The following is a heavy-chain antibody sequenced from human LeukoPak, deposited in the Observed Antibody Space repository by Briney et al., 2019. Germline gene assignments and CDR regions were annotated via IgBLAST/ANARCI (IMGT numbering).Heavy chain of an antibody. Sequence: QPGGSLTLSCTTSGFAFDIYGMHWVRQAPGKGLEWVAIIWSDGNKKYYADSVRGRFTISRDNSKNTLYLQMNSLRAEDTAIYYGARDLVLSAGNGPYWGQGTPVTVSS. J-gene: IGHJ4*02. CDR2: IWSDGNKK. D-gene: IGHD4-23*01. CDR1: GFAFDIYG. V-gene: IGHV3-33*01. CDR3: ARDLVLSAGNGPY.